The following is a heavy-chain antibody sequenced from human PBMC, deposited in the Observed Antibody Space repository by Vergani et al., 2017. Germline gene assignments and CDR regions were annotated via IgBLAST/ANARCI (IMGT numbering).Heavy chain of an antibody. CDR2: IYYSGST. CDR3: ARGIASSGSDAFDI. D-gene: IGHD3-22*01. V-gene: IGHV4-61*01. J-gene: IGHJ3*02. CDR1: GGSVSSGSYY. Sequence: QVQLQESGPGLVKPSETLSLTCTVSGGSVSSGSYYWSWIRQPPGKGLEWIGYIYYSGSTNYNPSLKSRVTISVDTSKNQFSLKLSSVTAAGTAVYYCARGIASSGSDAFDIWGQGTMVTVSS.